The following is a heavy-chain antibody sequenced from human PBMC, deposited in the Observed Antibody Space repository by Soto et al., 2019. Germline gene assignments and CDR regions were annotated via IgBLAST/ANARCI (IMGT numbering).Heavy chain of an antibody. J-gene: IGHJ4*02. V-gene: IGHV4-59*01. CDR2: IYYSGST. Sequence: PSETLSLTCTVSGGSIIIYYWSWIRQPPGKGLEWIGYIYYSGSTNYNPSLKSRVTISVETSKNQFSLKLSSVTAAETAVYYCARDDPYSDGEFDYWGQGTRVTVSS. CDR3: ARDDPYSDGEFDY. D-gene: IGHD5-18*01. CDR1: GGSIIIYY.